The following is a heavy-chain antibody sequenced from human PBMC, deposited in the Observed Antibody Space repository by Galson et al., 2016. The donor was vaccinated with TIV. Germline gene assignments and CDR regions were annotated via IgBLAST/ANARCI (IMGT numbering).Heavy chain of an antibody. CDR3: ARASSSWLITVHLDY. CDR1: GDSVSSNSAA. CDR2: TDDRAKWEN. Sequence: CAISGDSVSSNSAAWNGNRQPRSRGRERRGRTDDRAKWENDEAASGKRRRTINPDTSKNQFSLQLNSVTPEDTAVYYCARASSSWLITVHLDYWGQGTLVTVSS. V-gene: IGHV6-1*01. J-gene: IGHJ4*02. D-gene: IGHD6-13*01.